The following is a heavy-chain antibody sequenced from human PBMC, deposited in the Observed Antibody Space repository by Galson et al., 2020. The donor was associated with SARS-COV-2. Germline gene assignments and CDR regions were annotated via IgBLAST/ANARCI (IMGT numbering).Heavy chain of an antibody. CDR3: ARGSPYDFGSGYYSYYYHGLDV. CDR2: IYHSENT. J-gene: IGHJ6*02. D-gene: IGHD3-3*01. Sequence: SETLSLTCAVSGGSISSGGYYWSWIRQPLGKGLEWIGYIYHSENTYYNPSLTSRVTMSVDRSKNQFSLKLSSVTAADTAVYYCARGSPYDFGSGYYSYYYHGLDVWGQGITVTVSS. CDR1: GGSISSGGYY. V-gene: IGHV4-30-2*01.